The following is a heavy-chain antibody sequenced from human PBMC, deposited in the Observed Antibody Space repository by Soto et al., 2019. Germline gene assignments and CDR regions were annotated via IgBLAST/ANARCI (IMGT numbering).Heavy chain of an antibody. V-gene: IGHV3-33*01. CDR2: IYYDGSNR. CDR1: GFTFGTYA. Sequence: GGPLRLSCAASGFTFGTYAMHWVRQAPGKGLEWVAVIYYDGSNRYYGDAVKGRFTISRDNSKSTLYLQMSSLRAEDTAVYYCARAFCTNGVCYYSFDYWGHGTLVTVSS. J-gene: IGHJ4*01. D-gene: IGHD2-8*01. CDR3: ARAFCTNGVCYYSFDY.